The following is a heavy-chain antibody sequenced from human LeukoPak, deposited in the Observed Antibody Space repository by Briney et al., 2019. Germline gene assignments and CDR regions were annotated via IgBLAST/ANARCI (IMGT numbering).Heavy chain of an antibody. CDR2: IKQDGSEK. Sequence: PGGSLRLSCAASGFTFSSYWMSWVRQAPGKGLEWVANIKQDGSEKYCVDSVKGRFTISRDNAKNSLYLQMNSLRAEDTAVSYCVREITGGYFDYWGQGTLVTVSS. V-gene: IGHV3-7*01. J-gene: IGHJ4*02. CDR3: VREITGGYFDY. CDR1: GFTFSSYW. D-gene: IGHD2-15*01.